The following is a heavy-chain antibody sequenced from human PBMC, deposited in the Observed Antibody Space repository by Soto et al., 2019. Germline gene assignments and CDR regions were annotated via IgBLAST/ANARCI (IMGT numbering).Heavy chain of an antibody. J-gene: IGHJ6*02. Sequence: SVKVSCNAAGGTFSSYAISWVRHAPGQGLEWMGGIIPIFGTANYAQKLKGRVKITADESTSKAYMELSSLRSEDTAVYYCARGYDSSGYSYGMDVWGQGTTVTVSS. CDR2: IIPIFGTA. V-gene: IGHV1-69*13. CDR3: ARGYDSSGYSYGMDV. CDR1: GGTFSSYA. D-gene: IGHD3-22*01.